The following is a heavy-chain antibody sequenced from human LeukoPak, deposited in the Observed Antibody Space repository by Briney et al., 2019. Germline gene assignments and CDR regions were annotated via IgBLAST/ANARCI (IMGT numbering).Heavy chain of an antibody. D-gene: IGHD1-1*01. CDR1: GFTFSSYE. CDR2: ISSSGSTI. Sequence: PGGSLRLSCAASGFTFSSYEMNWVRQAPGKGLEWVSYISSSGSTIYYADSVKGRFTISRDTAKNSLYMQMHSLRAEDTAVYYCARDGGLERGQYYYYYMDVWGKGTTVTVSS. CDR3: ARDGGLERGQYYYYYMDV. V-gene: IGHV3-48*03. J-gene: IGHJ6*03.